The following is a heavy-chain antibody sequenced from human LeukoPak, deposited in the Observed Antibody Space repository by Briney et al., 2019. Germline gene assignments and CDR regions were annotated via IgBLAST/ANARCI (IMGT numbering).Heavy chain of an antibody. J-gene: IGHJ5*02. Sequence: PSETLSLTCTVSGGSISSSSYYWGWIRQPPGKGLAWIGSIYYSGSTYYNPSLKSRVTISVDTSKNQFSLKLSSVTAADTAVYYCARTYYYDSSGAPRFGPWGQGTLVTVSS. D-gene: IGHD3-22*01. V-gene: IGHV4-39*01. CDR3: ARTYYYDSSGAPRFGP. CDR1: GGSISSSSYY. CDR2: IYYSGST.